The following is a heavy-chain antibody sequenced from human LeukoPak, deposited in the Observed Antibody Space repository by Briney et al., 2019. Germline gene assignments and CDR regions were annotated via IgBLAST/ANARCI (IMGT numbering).Heavy chain of an antibody. J-gene: IGHJ6*03. Sequence: ASETLSLTCTVSGGSISSSSYYWGWIRQPPGKGLEYIGSIYYSGRTYYNSSLKSRVTVSVDTSKNQFSLKLSSVTAADTAVYYCARHGARRWLPGSYYMDVWGKGTTVTISS. D-gene: IGHD5-12*01. CDR1: GGSISSSSYY. V-gene: IGHV4-39*01. CDR3: ARHGARRWLPGSYYMDV. CDR2: IYYSGRT.